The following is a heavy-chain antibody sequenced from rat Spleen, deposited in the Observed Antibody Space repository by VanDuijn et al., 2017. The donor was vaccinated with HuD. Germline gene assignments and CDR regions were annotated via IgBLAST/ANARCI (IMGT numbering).Heavy chain of an antibody. Sequence: EVQLVESGGGLVQPGRSLKLSCAASGFTFSDYYMAWVRPAPTKGLAWVATISSDGRRNYSRDSVKGRFTISKDNTKSTLSLQMDSLRSEDRATYHCARRHYGYTDYFDYWGQGVMVTVSS. CDR1: GFTFSDYY. J-gene: IGHJ2*01. V-gene: IGHV5-7*01. CDR3: ARRHYGYTDYFDY. CDR2: ISSDGRRN. D-gene: IGHD1-9*01.